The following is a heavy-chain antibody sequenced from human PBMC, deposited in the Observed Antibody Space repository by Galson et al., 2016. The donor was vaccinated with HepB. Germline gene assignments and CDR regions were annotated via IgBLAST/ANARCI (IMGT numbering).Heavy chain of an antibody. CDR3: ARGTREADY. Sequence: SLRLSCAASGFTFDNWWMMGVRQAPGKGLEWVADIKTDGSAQAYVDSVRGRFTISRENAKNSLYLHWTSLRAEDSAVYYCARGTREADYWGQGTLVTVSS. V-gene: IGHV3-7*01. D-gene: IGHD5-24*01. J-gene: IGHJ4*02. CDR2: IKTDGSAQ. CDR1: GFTFDNWW.